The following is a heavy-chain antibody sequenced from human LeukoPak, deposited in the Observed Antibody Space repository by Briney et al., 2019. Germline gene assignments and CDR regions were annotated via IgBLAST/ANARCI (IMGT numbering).Heavy chain of an antibody. CDR3: ARSSSGYYSPLFDY. CDR2: ISAYNGNT. Sequence: GASVKVSCKASGYTFTSYGISWVRQAPGQGLEWMGWISAYNGNTNYAQKLQGRVTMTTDTSTSTAYMELRSLRSDDTAAYYCARSSSGYYSPLFDYWGQGTLVTVSS. V-gene: IGHV1-18*01. D-gene: IGHD3-22*01. CDR1: GYTFTSYG. J-gene: IGHJ4*02.